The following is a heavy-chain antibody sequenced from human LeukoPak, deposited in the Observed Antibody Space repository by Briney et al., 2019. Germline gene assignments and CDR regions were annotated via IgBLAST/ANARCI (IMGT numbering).Heavy chain of an antibody. J-gene: IGHJ4*02. CDR3: AKSPVSSCRGSFCYPFDY. D-gene: IGHD2-15*01. CDR1: GFTFSTYA. Sequence: GGSLRLSCAASGFTFSTYAMSWVRQIPGKGLEWVSAISGSDDGTYYADSVKGRFTISRDNSRNTLYLQMNTLRAEDTTVYFCAKSPVSSCRGSFCYPFDYWGQGNLVTVSS. CDR2: ISGSDDGT. V-gene: IGHV3-23*01.